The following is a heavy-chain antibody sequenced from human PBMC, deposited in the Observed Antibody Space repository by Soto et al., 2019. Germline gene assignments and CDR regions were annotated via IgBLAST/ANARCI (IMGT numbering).Heavy chain of an antibody. CDR1: GGTFSSYA. J-gene: IGHJ6*02. CDR3: ASPPSSNRYYYGMDV. D-gene: IGHD4-4*01. Sequence: QVQLVQSGAEVKKPGSSVKVSCKASGGTFSSYAISWVRQAPGQGLEWMGGIIPIVGTANYAQKFQGRVTITADESTSTAYMELSSLRSADTAVYYCASPPSSNRYYYGMDVWGQGTTVTVSS. CDR2: IIPIVGTA. V-gene: IGHV1-69*12.